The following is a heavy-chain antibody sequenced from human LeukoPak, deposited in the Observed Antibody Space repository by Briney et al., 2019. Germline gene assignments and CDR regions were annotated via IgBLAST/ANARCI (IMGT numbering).Heavy chain of an antibody. Sequence: GGSLRLSCAASGFTFSSYGMHWVRQAPGKGLEWVAFIRYDGSNKYYADSVKGRFTISRDNSKNTLYLQMNSLRAEDTAVYYCAESNYDFWSGLSGLIDYWGQGTLVTVSS. J-gene: IGHJ4*02. CDR1: GFTFSSYG. D-gene: IGHD3-3*01. V-gene: IGHV3-30*02. CDR2: IRYDGSNK. CDR3: AESNYDFWSGLSGLIDY.